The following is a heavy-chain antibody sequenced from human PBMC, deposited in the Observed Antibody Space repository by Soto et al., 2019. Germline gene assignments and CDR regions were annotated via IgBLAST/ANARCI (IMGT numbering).Heavy chain of an antibody. CDR3: ARDEGAWGDDYGMDV. J-gene: IGHJ6*02. CDR1: GFTFSSYG. Sequence: QVQLVESGGGVVQPGRSLRLSCAASGFTFSSYGMHWVRQAPGKGLEWVAVIWYDGSNKYYADSVKGRFTISRDNSKNTLYLQMNSLRAEDTAVYYCARDEGAWGDDYGMDVWGQGTTVTVSS. CDR2: IWYDGSNK. V-gene: IGHV3-33*01. D-gene: IGHD2-21*02.